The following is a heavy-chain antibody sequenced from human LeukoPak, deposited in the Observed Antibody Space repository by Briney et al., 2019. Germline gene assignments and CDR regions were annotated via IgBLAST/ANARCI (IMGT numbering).Heavy chain of an antibody. CDR2: IYPGDSDT. CDR3: ARHEEQQLADY. J-gene: IGHJ4*02. CDR1: GYSVTNYW. Sequence: PGESLQISCKGSGYSVTNYWIGWVRQMPGKGLEWMGIIYPGDSDTRYSPSFQCQVTISVDKSISTAYLQWSSLKASDIAMYYCARHEEQQLADYWGQGTLVTVSS. D-gene: IGHD6-13*01. V-gene: IGHV5-51*01.